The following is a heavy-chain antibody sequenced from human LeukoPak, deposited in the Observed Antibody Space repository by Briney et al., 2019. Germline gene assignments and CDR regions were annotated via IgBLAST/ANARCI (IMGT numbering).Heavy chain of an antibody. CDR3: ARSGAYGSGSYLRY. CDR2: INPNSGGT. D-gene: IGHD3-10*01. J-gene: IGHJ4*02. V-gene: IGHV1-2*02. CDR1: GYTFTGYY. Sequence: ASVKVSCKASGYTFTGYYMHWVRQAPGQGLEWMGWINPNSGGTNYAQKFQGRVTMTRDTSISTAYMELGRLRSDDTAVYYCARSGAYGSGSYLRYWGQGTLVTVSS.